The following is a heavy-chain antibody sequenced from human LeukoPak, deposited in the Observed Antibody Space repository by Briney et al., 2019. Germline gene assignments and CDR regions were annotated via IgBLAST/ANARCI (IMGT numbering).Heavy chain of an antibody. D-gene: IGHD2-8*01. J-gene: IGHJ4*02. V-gene: IGHV3-21*04. CDR2: ISSSSRYI. CDR3: AKDGGIVLMLASYYFVY. Sequence: GESLRLSCGASGFTFKSYSMKWVPQARAKGVDWVSSISSSSRYIYYADSVKGRYTSSSDHSKNTLYLQINSLRPDDTAFYYCAKDGGIVLMLASYYFVYWGQGTMVTVS. CDR1: GFTFKSYS.